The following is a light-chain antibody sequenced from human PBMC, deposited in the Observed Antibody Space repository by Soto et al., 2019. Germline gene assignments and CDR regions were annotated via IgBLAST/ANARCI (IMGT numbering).Light chain of an antibody. CDR2: AAS. CDR1: QSSSAY. Sequence: DIQITQSPSSMSASVVDRVTITFRTRQSSSAYLAWYQQKPGKAPKLLIYAASSWASGIPARFSGSGSGTDFTLTISSLEPEDVAVYYCQKYGSAPRTFGPGTKVDIK. CDR3: QKYGSAPRT. V-gene: IGKV1-27*01. J-gene: IGKJ1*01.